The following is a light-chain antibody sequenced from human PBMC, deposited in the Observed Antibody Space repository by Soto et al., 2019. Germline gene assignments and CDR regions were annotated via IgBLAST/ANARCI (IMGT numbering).Light chain of an antibody. CDR2: RTS. Sequence: EIVLTQSPDTLSLSPGERATLSCRASQSVGSSFLAWYQQKPGQAPRLLIYRTSTRATGIPDRFTGSGSGTDFTLTISRLEREDFAVYYCQQYETSPLTFGGGTKGEIK. CDR1: QSVGSSF. CDR3: QQYETSPLT. J-gene: IGKJ4*01. V-gene: IGKV3-20*01.